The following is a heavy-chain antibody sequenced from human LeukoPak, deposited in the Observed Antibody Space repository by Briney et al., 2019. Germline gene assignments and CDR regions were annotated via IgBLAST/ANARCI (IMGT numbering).Heavy chain of an antibody. CDR1: GFSFSNHW. D-gene: IGHD6-13*01. V-gene: IGHV3-74*03. Sequence: GGSLRLSCAASGFSFSNHWMHWVRQVPGKGLVWVSRINSDGSSTTYADSVKGRFTISRENAKNTLYLQMNSLRDEATAVYYCTRDVSQSSSWYGEFNYWGEGTQVTVSS. J-gene: IGHJ4*02. CDR2: INSDGSST. CDR3: TRDVSQSSSWYGEFNY.